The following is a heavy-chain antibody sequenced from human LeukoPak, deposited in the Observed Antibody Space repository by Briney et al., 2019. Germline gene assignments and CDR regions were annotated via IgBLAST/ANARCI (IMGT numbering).Heavy chain of an antibody. V-gene: IGHV3-23*01. CDR1: GFTFSTFA. J-gene: IGHJ6*03. CDR3: AKQLRVYYYMDV. CDR2: IFPSGGEI. D-gene: IGHD1-7*01. Sequence: PGGSLRLSCAASGFTFSTFAMIWVRQPPGKGLEWVSSIFPSGGEIHYADSVKGRFTISRDNSKNTLYLQMNSLRAEDTAVDYCAKQLRVYYYMDVWGKGTTVTVSS.